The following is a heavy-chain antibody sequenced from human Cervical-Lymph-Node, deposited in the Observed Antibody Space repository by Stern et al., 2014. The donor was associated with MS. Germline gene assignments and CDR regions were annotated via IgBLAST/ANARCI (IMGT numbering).Heavy chain of an antibody. J-gene: IGHJ6*02. D-gene: IGHD4-17*01. CDR2: INPNSGGT. CDR3: ARDLVDGDYLYYYYGMDV. Sequence: VQLVESGAEVKKPGASVKVSCKASGYTFTGYYMHWVRQAPGQGLEWMGRINPNSGGTNYAQKFQGRVTMTRDTSISTAYMELSRLRSDDTAVYYCARDLVDGDYLYYYYGMDVRGQGTTVTVSS. V-gene: IGHV1-2*06. CDR1: GYTFTGYY.